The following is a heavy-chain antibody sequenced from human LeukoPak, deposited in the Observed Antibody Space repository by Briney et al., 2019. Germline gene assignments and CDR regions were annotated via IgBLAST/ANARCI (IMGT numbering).Heavy chain of an antibody. J-gene: IGHJ4*02. V-gene: IGHV3-23*01. CDR2: ISGSGEST. CDR3: ARDETSWYYYGSGSYFSY. CDR1: GFTFSSYA. D-gene: IGHD3-10*01. Sequence: GGSLRLSCAASGFTFSSYAMSWVRQAPGKGLEWVSGISGSGESTYYADSVKGRFTISRDNSKNTLYLQMNSLRAEDTAVYYCARDETSWYYYGSGSYFSYWGQGTLVTVSS.